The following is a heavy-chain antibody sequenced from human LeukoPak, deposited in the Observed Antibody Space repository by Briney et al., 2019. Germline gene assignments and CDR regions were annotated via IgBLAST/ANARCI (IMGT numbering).Heavy chain of an antibody. Sequence: GASLRLSCAASKFSFSNYEMNWVRQAPGKGPEWIAYIDNAGGDIYYADSVKGRFTISRNNAKNSLYLQMNSLRVEDTAVYYCAREEKYSGSEFYYYYMDVWGKGTTVTVSS. CDR1: KFSFSNYE. J-gene: IGHJ6*03. D-gene: IGHD5-12*01. CDR3: AREEKYSGSEFYYYYMDV. V-gene: IGHV3-48*03. CDR2: IDNAGGDI.